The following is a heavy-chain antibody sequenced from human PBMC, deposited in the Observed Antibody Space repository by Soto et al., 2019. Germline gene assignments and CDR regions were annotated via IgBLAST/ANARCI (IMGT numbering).Heavy chain of an antibody. Sequence: QLQLKESGQGRVKPSETLSLTCTVSGGSLSNSYWSWIRKPPGKGLEWIGYISYSGTTNYHPSLKRRVTMSVDASKNQFSLKLSSVTAADTAVYYCASSVQLWSSFDYWGQGTLVTVSS. J-gene: IGHJ4*02. V-gene: IGHV4-59*01. D-gene: IGHD5-18*01. CDR1: GGSLSNSY. CDR3: ASSVQLWSSFDY. CDR2: ISYSGTT.